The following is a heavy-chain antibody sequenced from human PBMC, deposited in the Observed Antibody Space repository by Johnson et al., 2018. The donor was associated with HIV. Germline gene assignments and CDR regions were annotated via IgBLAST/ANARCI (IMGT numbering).Heavy chain of an antibody. D-gene: IGHD6-13*01. CDR2: IHNDGSST. CDR3: ARDPGYSSFDI. Sequence: VQLVESGGGVVQTGRSLRLSCAASGFIFSSYAMHWVRQAPGKGLVWVSRIHNDGSSTTYADSVKGRFTISRDNSKNTVYLQMHSLRAEDTAVYYCARDPGYSSFDIWGQGAMVIVSS. CDR1: GFIFSSYA. V-gene: IGHV3-74*01. J-gene: IGHJ3*02.